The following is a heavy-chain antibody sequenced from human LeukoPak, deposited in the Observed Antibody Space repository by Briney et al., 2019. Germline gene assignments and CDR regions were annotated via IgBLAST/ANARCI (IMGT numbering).Heavy chain of an antibody. CDR3: AKETMAVGGTRDS. V-gene: IGHV3-23*01. CDR1: GFRFSSYA. CDR2: IDNSGDYT. D-gene: IGHD6-19*01. Sequence: PGGSLRLSCGASGFRFSSYAMSWVRQSPGKGLEWVSAIDNSGDYTYYADSLKGRFTISRDNSKNTLYLQMNSLRAEDTVLYYCAKETMAVGGTRDSWGQGTLVIVSS. J-gene: IGHJ4*02.